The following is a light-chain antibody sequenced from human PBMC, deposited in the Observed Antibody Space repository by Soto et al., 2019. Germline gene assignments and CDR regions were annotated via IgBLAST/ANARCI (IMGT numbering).Light chain of an antibody. J-gene: IGKJ1*01. CDR1: QSVSGK. Sequence: EVLMTQSPATLSVSPGERATLSCRASQSVSGKLAWYQQKPGQAPRLLIYDASTRATDIPARFSGSGSGTDFTLTISRLEPEDSAVYHCQQYGSSPTTFGQGTKVDIK. CDR3: QQYGSSPTT. V-gene: IGKV3-20*01. CDR2: DAS.